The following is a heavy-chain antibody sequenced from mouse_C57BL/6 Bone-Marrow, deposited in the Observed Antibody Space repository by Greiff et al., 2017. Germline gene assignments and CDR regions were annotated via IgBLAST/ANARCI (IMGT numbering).Heavy chain of an antibody. CDR1: GYTFTSYW. CDR2: IDPSDSYT. CDR3: ARGDGSYWAWLAY. J-gene: IGHJ3*01. D-gene: IGHD1-1*02. V-gene: IGHV1-69*01. Sequence: QVQLQQPGAELVMPGASVKLSCKASGYTFTSYWMHWVKQRPGQGLEWIGEIDPSDSYTNYNQKFKGKSTLTVDKSSSTAYMQLSSLTSEDSAVYYCARGDGSYWAWLAYWGQGTLVTVAA.